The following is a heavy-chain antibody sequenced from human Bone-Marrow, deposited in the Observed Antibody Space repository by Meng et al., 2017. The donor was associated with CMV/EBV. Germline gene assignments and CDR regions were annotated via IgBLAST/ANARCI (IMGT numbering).Heavy chain of an antibody. CDR1: GYTFTGYY. CDR3: ASDITVIAARLAH. V-gene: IGHV1-2*02. J-gene: IGHJ5*02. D-gene: IGHD6-6*01. CDR2: INPNSGGT. Sequence: ASVKVSCKASGYTFTGYYMHWVRQAPGQGLEWMGWINPNSGGTNYAPKFQGRFTLTKDTSISTSYMELSGLRSDDTAVYYCASDITVIAARLAHWGQGTQVTVSS.